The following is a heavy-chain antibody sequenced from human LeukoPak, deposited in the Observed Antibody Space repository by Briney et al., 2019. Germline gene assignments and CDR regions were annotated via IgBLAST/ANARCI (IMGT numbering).Heavy chain of an antibody. J-gene: IGHJ6*02. V-gene: IGHV1-18*01. CDR3: ARDREGYDFWSGYATPYYGMDV. D-gene: IGHD3-3*01. CDR2: ISAYNGNT. CDR1: GYTFTGYG. Sequence: GASVKVSCKASGYTFTGYGISWVRQAPGQGLEWMGWISAYNGNTNYAQKLQGRVTMTTDTSTSTAYMELRSLRSDDTAVYYCARDREGYDFWSGYATPYYGMDVWGQGTTVTVSS.